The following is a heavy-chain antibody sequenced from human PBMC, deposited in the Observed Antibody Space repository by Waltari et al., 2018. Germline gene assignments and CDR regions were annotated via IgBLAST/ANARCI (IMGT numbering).Heavy chain of an antibody. Sequence: VQLVESGGGLIQPGGSLRLSCAVSGFTVSSNYMSWVRQAPGKGLEWVAVIWYDGSNKYYADSVKGRFTISRDNSKNTLYLQMNSLRAEDTAVYYCARDLGGWGQGTLVTVSS. J-gene: IGHJ4*02. CDR1: GFTVSSNY. CDR3: ARDLGG. V-gene: IGHV3-33*08. CDR2: IWYDGSNK.